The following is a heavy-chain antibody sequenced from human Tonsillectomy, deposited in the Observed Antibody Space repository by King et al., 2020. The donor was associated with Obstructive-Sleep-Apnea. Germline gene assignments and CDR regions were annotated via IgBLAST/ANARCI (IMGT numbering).Heavy chain of an antibody. J-gene: IGHJ4*02. V-gene: IGHV4-34*01. CDR3: ARGLTDMVRGGDEFDY. D-gene: IGHD3-10*01. CDR2: INHSGGT. Sequence: VQLQQWGAGLLKPSETLSLTCAVYVGSFSGYNWTWIRQPPGKGLEWIGEINHSGGTNYNPSLTSRVTMSVDTSKNQFSLKLSSVTAADTAVYYCARGLTDMVRGGDEFDYWGQGNLVTVSS. CDR1: VGSFSGYN.